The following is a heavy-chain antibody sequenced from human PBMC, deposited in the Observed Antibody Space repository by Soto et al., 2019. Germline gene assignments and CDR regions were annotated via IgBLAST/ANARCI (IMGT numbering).Heavy chain of an antibody. D-gene: IGHD3-3*01. Sequence: QVQLQESGPGLVKPSQTLSLTCTVSGGSISNGGYYWSWIRQHPGEGLEWIGYIYYSGSTYYNPSLTSRLTISVDTSKNQFSLKLSSVTAADTAVYYCARDVSWSGYSNWFDPWGQGTLVTVSS. J-gene: IGHJ5*02. CDR2: IYYSGST. CDR1: GGSISNGGYY. V-gene: IGHV4-31*03. CDR3: ARDVSWSGYSNWFDP.